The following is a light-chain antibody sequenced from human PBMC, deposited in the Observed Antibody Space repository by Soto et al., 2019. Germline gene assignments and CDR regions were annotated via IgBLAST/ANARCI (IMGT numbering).Light chain of an antibody. CDR2: GAS. Sequence: IVLTQSPGTLSLSPGERATLSCRASQSVSNNYLAWYQQKPGQAPRLVISGASSRATGIPDRFSASGSGTDFTLTISRLEAEDFAVYYCQQYSRAPLTFGQGTKVEI. V-gene: IGKV3-20*01. J-gene: IGKJ1*01. CDR1: QSVSNNY. CDR3: QQYSRAPLT.